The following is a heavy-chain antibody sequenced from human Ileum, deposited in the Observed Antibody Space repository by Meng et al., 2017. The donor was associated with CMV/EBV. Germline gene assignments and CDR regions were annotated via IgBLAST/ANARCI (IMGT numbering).Heavy chain of an antibody. D-gene: IGHD3-9*01. V-gene: IGHV3-23*01. CDR3: AKDRYFEPAHFDY. CDR2: ISGSGANS. Sequence: GGSLRLSCVASGLTFNSYSMGWVRQAPGKGLEWVAAISGSGANSYYAESVKGRATISRDNSKNTLLRELNGLRAEDTAVYYCAKDRYFEPAHFDYWGQGTLVTVSS. J-gene: IGHJ4*02. CDR1: GLTFNSYS.